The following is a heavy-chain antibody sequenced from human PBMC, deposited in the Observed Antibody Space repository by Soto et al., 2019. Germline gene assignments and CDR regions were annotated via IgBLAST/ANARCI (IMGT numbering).Heavy chain of an antibody. CDR3: ARARRGVIIGGGFDY. J-gene: IGHJ4*02. Sequence: GGSLRLSCAASGFTFSSYGMHWVRQAPGKGLEWVAVIWYDGSNKYYADSVKGRFTISRDNSKNTLYLQMNSLRAEDTAVYYCARARRGVIIGGGFDYWGQGTLVTVSS. D-gene: IGHD3-10*01. V-gene: IGHV3-33*01. CDR2: IWYDGSNK. CDR1: GFTFSSYG.